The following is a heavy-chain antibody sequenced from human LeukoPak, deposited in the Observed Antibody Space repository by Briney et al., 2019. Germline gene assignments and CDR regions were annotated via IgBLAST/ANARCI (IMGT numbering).Heavy chain of an antibody. J-gene: IGHJ4*02. CDR2: INWNSGNI. V-gene: IGHV3-9*01. CDR3: AKEYQLLQNFDY. CDR1: GFTFDDYA. Sequence: GRSLRLSCAASGFTFDDYAMHWVRQAPGKGLEWVSVINWNSGNIAYAGSVKGRFTISRDNAKNSLYLQMNSLRAEDTAVYYCAKEYQLLQNFDYWGQGTLVTVSS. D-gene: IGHD2-2*01.